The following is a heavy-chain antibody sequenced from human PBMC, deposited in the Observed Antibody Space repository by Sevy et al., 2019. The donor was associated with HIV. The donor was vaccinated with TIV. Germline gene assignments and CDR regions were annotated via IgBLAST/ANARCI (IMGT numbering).Heavy chain of an antibody. CDR1: GFTVSRNY. V-gene: IGHV3-66*01. D-gene: IGHD1-26*01. CDR2: IYSDGKT. Sequence: GGSLRLSCAASGFTVSRNYMSWVRQAPGKGLEWVSVIYSDGKTFYADSVQDRFTISRDISKKTLYIQMNSLRAEDTAVYYCAGWSRAGTLFDYWGQGTLVTVSS. CDR3: AGWSRAGTLFDY. J-gene: IGHJ4*02.